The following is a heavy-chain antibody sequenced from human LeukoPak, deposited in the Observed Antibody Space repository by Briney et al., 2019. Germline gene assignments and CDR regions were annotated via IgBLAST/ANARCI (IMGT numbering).Heavy chain of an antibody. CDR1: GFTVSSNY. J-gene: IGHJ6*02. D-gene: IGHD6-19*01. CDR3: AIATIAVAVDYYYYGMDV. V-gene: IGHV3-53*01. CDR2: IYSGGST. Sequence: WSLRLSCAASGFTVSSNYMSWVRQAPGKGLEWVSVIYSGGSTYYADSVKGRFTISRDNSKNTLYLQMNSLRAEDTAVYYCAIATIAVAVDYYYYGMDVWGQGTTVTVSS.